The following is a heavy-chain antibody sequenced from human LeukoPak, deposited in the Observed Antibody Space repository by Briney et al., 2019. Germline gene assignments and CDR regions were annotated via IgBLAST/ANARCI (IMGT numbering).Heavy chain of an antibody. D-gene: IGHD6-13*01. CDR3: ATAAAAAGREIFDY. Sequence: ASVKVSCKVSGYTLTELSMHWVRQAPGKGLEWMGGFDPEDGETIYAQKFQGRVTMTEDTSTDTAYMELSSLRSEDTAVYYCATAAAAAGREIFDYWGQGTLVTVSS. CDR1: GYTLTELS. V-gene: IGHV1-24*01. CDR2: FDPEDGET. J-gene: IGHJ4*02.